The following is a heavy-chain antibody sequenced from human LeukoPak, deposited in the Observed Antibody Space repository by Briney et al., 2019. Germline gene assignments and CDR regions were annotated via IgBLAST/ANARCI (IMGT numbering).Heavy chain of an antibody. CDR2: ISAYNGNT. CDR3: ATSPTYYYDSSGYSAFDI. V-gene: IGHV1-18*01. CDR1: GYTFTSYG. J-gene: IGHJ3*02. D-gene: IGHD3-22*01. Sequence: GASVKVSCKASGYTFTSYGISWVRQAPGQGLEWMGWISAYNGNTNYAQKLQGRVTMTTDTSTSTAYMELGSLRSDDTAVYYCATSPTYYYDSSGYSAFDIWGQGTMVTVSS.